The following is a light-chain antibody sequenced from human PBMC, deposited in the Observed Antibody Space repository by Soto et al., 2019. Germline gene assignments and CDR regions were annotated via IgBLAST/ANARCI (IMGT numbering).Light chain of an antibody. CDR1: QSVSSN. V-gene: IGKV3-15*01. CDR2: GAS. Sequence: EIVMTQSPATLSVSPGERATLSCRASQSVSSNLAWYQQKPGQAPRLLIYGASTRATGIPARFSGSGSETEFTLTISSLQSEDFAVYYCQQYNNWPGKTFGQGTKVDIK. J-gene: IGKJ1*01. CDR3: QQYNNWPGKT.